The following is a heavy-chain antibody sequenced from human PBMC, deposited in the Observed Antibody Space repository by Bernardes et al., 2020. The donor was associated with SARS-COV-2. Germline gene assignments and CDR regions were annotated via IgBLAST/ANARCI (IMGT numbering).Heavy chain of an antibody. CDR1: GYTFTSYA. V-gene: IGHV1-3*01. CDR3: ARAPYYYGGMDV. D-gene: IGHD3-10*01. J-gene: IGHJ6*02. Sequence: ASVKVSCMASGYTFTSYAMHWVRQAPGQRLEWMGWINAGNGNTKYSQKFQGRVTITRDTSASTAYMELSSLRSEDTAVYYCARAPYYYGGMDVWGQGTTVTVSS. CDR2: INAGNGNT.